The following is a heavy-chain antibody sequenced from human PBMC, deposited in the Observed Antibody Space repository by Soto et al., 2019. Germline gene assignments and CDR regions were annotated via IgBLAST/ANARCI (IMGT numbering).Heavy chain of an antibody. CDR1: GFTFSDHY. J-gene: IGHJ4*02. V-gene: IGHV3-72*01. D-gene: IGHD6-19*01. CDR3: ARAVAGSFPWFDY. CDR2: IRKKVNSYTT. Sequence: GGSLRLSCAASGFTFSDHYMDWVRQAPGKGLEWVGRIRKKVNSYTTEYAASVKGRFTISRDDSRDSLYLQMNSLKTEDTAVYYCARAVAGSFPWFDYWGQGTLVTVSS.